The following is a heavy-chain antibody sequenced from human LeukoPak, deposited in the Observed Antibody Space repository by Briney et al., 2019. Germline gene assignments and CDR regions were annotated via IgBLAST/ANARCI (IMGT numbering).Heavy chain of an antibody. CDR3: ARAPPDYGERGWGFDY. J-gene: IGHJ4*02. D-gene: IGHD4-17*01. V-gene: IGHV1-8*01. Sequence: ASVKVSCKAPGYSFTSYDINWVRQATGQGLEWMGWMNPNSGNTGYAQKFQGRVTMTRNTSISTAYMELSSLRSEDTAVYYCARAPPDYGERGWGFDYWGQGTLVTVSS. CDR1: GYSFTSYD. CDR2: MNPNSGNT.